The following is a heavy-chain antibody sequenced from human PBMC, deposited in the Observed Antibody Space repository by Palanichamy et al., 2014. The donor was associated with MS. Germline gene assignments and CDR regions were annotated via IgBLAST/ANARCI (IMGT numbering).Heavy chain of an antibody. D-gene: IGHD3-3*01. V-gene: IGHV1-46*01. CDR2: INPRGDRT. CDR3: ARAGGPSGDDTYFGY. CDR1: GYTFTSYY. J-gene: IGHJ4*02. Sequence: QVQLVQSGAEVTKPGASVKVSCKASGYTFTSYYMHWVRQAPGQGLEWMGIINPRGDRTSSAQKFQGRVTMTRDTSTSTVYMEVSSLRSEDTAVYYCARAGGPSGDDTYFGYWGQGTLVTVSS.